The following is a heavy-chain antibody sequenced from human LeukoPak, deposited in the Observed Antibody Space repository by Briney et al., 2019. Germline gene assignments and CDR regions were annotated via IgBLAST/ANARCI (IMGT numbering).Heavy chain of an antibody. CDR2: ISWNSGSI. Sequence: PGRSLRLSCAASGFTFDDYAMHWVRQAPGKGLEWVSGISWNSGSIGYADSVKGRFTISRDNAKNSLYLQMNSLRAEDTALYYCAKDKGLGIAAAGTHQNFDYWGQGTLVTVSS. D-gene: IGHD6-13*01. CDR1: GFTFDDYA. J-gene: IGHJ4*02. V-gene: IGHV3-9*01. CDR3: AKDKGLGIAAAGTHQNFDY.